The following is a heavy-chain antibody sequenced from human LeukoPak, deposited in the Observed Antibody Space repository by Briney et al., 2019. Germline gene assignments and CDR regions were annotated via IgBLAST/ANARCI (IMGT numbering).Heavy chain of an antibody. D-gene: IGHD3-22*01. CDR2: ISYDGSNK. Sequence: GGSLRLSCAASGFTFSSYAMHWVRQAPGKGLEWVAVISYDGSNKYYADSVKGRFTISRDNTKNTLYLQMNSLRAEDTAVYYCARDYSAYYDSSGYYYNWGQGTLVTVSP. CDR1: GFTFSSYA. J-gene: IGHJ4*02. V-gene: IGHV3-30-3*01. CDR3: ARDYSAYYDSSGYYYN.